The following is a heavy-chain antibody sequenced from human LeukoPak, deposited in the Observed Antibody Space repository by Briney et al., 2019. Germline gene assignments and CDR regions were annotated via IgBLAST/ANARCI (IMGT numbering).Heavy chain of an antibody. J-gene: IGHJ4*02. Sequence: GGSLRLLCTASGFTFTTYWMHWVRQSPGKGLVWVARINTDGRVTTYAESVKGRFTVSRDNAENTLYLEMNTLRPEDTAVYYCIRETHVGLHLEYWGQGTLATVTS. D-gene: IGHD3-10*02. CDR3: IRETHVGLHLEY. CDR1: GFTFTTYW. V-gene: IGHV3-74*03. CDR2: INTDGRVT.